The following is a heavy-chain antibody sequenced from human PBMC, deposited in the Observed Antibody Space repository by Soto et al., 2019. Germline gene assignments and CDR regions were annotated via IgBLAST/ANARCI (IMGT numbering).Heavy chain of an antibody. CDR1: GFTFSSYS. D-gene: IGHD4-17*01. V-gene: IGHV3-48*01. CDR3: ARDLATVNPRHFDY. Sequence: EVQLVESGGGLVQPGGSLRLSCAASGFTFSSYSMNWVRQAPGKGLEWVSYISSSSSTIYYADSVKGRFTISRDNAKNSLYLQMNRLRAEDTAVYYCARDLATVNPRHFDYWGQGTLVTVSS. CDR2: ISSSSSTI. J-gene: IGHJ4*02.